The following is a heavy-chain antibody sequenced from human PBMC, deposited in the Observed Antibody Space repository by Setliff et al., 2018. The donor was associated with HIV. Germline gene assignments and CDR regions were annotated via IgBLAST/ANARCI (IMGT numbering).Heavy chain of an antibody. J-gene: IGHJ6*02. Sequence: ASVKVSCKASGYTFTTYGVNWVRQAPGQGLEWMGRINSYNCNTKFAQKFQGRVTMTTDTSTTTAFMELRSLKAYDTGIYYCSRSGVPPSYYYGMDVWGQGTTVTAP. D-gene: IGHD3-10*01. CDR3: SRSGVPPSYYYGMDV. V-gene: IGHV1-18*04. CDR1: GYTFTTYG. CDR2: INSYNCNT.